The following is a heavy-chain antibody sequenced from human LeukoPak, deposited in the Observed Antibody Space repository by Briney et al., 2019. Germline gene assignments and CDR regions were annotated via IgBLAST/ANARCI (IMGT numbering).Heavy chain of an antibody. CDR1: GFTLSSHS. CDR3: ARADTVTTNYNYYYMDV. D-gene: IGHD4-11*01. CDR2: ISSSSSTI. V-gene: IGHV3-48*01. J-gene: IGHJ6*03. Sequence: PGGSLRLSCAASGFTLSSHSMNWVRQAPGKGLEWVSYISSSSSTIYYADSVRGRFTISRENAKYSLYLQMNRLRAKDTAVFSGARADTVTTNYNYYYMDVWGRGTTVTVSS.